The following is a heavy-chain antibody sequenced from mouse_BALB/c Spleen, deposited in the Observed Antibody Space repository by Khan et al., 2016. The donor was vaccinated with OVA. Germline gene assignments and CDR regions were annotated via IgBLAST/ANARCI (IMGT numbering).Heavy chain of an antibody. V-gene: IGHV2-9*02. Sequence: QVQLKQSGPGLVAPSQSLSITCTVSGFSLSNYGVYWVRQPPGKGLEWLGVIWAGGDTNYNSALMSRLSIGKDNSKSQVFLKMNSLQTDDTAIYYCARDGYYFDYWGQGTTLTVSS. CDR3: ARDGYYFDY. D-gene: IGHD2-2*01. CDR1: GFSLSNYG. J-gene: IGHJ2*01. CDR2: IWAGGDT.